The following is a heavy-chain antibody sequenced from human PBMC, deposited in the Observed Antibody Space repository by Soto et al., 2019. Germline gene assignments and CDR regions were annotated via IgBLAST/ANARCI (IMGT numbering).Heavy chain of an antibody. CDR1: GFSLRNARMG. CDR2: IFSNDEK. CDR3: ASAPHYDFWSGYPTYYFDY. J-gene: IGHJ4*02. Sequence: SGPTLVNPTETLALTCSVSGFSLRNARMGVSWIRQPPGKALEWLAHIFSNDEKSYSTSLKSRLTISKDTSKSQVVLTMTNMDPVDTATYYCASAPHYDFWSGYPTYYFDYWGQGTLVTVSS. D-gene: IGHD3-3*01. V-gene: IGHV2-26*01.